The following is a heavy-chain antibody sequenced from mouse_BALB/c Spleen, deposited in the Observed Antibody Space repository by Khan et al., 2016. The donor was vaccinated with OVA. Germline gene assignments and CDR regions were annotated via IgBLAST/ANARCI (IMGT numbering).Heavy chain of an antibody. J-gene: IGHJ3*01. Sequence: QIQLVQSGPELKKPGETVKISCKASGYIFTNYGMNWVKQAPGQGLKWMGWINTYTGEPTYADDLRGRFAFSLETSASTAYLPINNLTTEDTATXFCARGALYYGRGKIAWFAYRGQGTLGTGFA. D-gene: IGHD1-1*01. V-gene: IGHV9-3-1*01. CDR2: INTYTGEP. CDR3: ARGALYYGRGKIAWFAY. CDR1: GYIFTNYG.